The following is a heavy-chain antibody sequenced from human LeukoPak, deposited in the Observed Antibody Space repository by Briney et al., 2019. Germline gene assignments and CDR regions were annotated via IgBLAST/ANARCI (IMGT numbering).Heavy chain of an antibody. CDR2: ISSSGSTI. CDR3: ARDEVSFDI. Sequence: GGSLRLSCAASGFTFSSYEMNWVRQATGKGLEWVSYISSSGSTIYYAESVKGRFTISRDNAKNSLYLQMNSLRAEDTAVYYCARDEVSFDIWGQGTMVTVSS. CDR1: GFTFSSYE. J-gene: IGHJ3*02. V-gene: IGHV3-48*03.